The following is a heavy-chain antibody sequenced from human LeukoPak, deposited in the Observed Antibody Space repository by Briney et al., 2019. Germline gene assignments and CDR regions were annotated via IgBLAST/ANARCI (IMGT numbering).Heavy chain of an antibody. CDR2: SRNKAKSYTT. V-gene: IGHV3-72*01. D-gene: IGHD6-19*01. CDR3: VRVGSVSGSDYLDY. J-gene: IGHJ4*02. CDR1: GFTFSDHF. Sequence: GGSLRLSCAVSGFTFSDHFLDWVRQAPGKGLEWVGRSRNKAKSYTTEYAASVKGSFTISRDDSKNSLYLQMNSLETEDTAVYYCVRVGSVSGSDYLDYWGQGTLVTVSS.